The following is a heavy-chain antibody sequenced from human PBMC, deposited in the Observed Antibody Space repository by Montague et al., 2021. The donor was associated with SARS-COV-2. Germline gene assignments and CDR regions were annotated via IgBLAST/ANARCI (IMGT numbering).Heavy chain of an antibody. Sequence: SETLSLTCAVYGGSFSGYYWSWIRQFPGKGLEWIGEIVHTGTTKYNPSLEGRVTMSIDTSKKQFSLNLTSMTAADTAVYYCARTFEVFKHDNWGQGTLVAVSS. CDR2: IVHTGTT. J-gene: IGHJ4*02. CDR1: GGSFSGYY. V-gene: IGHV4-34*12. CDR3: ARTFEVFKHDN.